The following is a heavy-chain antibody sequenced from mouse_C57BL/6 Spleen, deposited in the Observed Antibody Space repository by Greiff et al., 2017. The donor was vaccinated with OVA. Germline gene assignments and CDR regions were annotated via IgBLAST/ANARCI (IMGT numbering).Heavy chain of an antibody. CDR1: GFNITDYY. CDR2: IDPEDGET. V-gene: IGHV14-2*01. Sequence: EVKLMESGAELVKPGASVKLSCTASGFNITDYYMHWVKQRTEQGLEWIGRIDPEDGETKYAPKFPGKATITADTSSNTAYLQLSSLTSEDSAVYYCASLEDYWGQGTSVTVSS. D-gene: IGHD2-10*02. J-gene: IGHJ4*01. CDR3: ASLEDY.